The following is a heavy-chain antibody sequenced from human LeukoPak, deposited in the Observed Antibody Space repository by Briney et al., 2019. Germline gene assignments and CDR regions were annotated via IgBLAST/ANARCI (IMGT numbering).Heavy chain of an antibody. J-gene: IGHJ3*02. V-gene: IGHV3-20*01. CDR1: GFTFDDYG. D-gene: IGHD1-26*01. CDR2: INWNGGST. CDR3: ARDGRELLLGAFDI. Sequence: PGGSLRLSCAASGFTFDDYGMSWVRQAPGKGLEWVSGINWNGGSTGYADSVKGRFTISRDNAKNSLYLQMNSLRAEDTALYHCARDGRELLLGAFDIWGQGTMVTVSS.